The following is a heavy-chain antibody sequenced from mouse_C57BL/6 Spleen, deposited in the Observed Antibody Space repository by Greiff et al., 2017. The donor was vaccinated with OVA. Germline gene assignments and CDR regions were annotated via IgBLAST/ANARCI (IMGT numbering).Heavy chain of an antibody. CDR3: AKETAQATNYYAMDY. CDR2: IWRGGST. V-gene: IGHV2-5*01. J-gene: IGHJ4*01. D-gene: IGHD3-2*02. CDR1: GFSLTSYG. Sequence: QVQLQQSGPGLVQPSQSLSITCTVSGFSLTSYGVHWVRQSPGKGLEWLGVIWRGGSTDYNAAFMSRLSITKDNAKSQVFFKMNSLQADDTAIYYCAKETAQATNYYAMDYWGQGTSVTVSS.